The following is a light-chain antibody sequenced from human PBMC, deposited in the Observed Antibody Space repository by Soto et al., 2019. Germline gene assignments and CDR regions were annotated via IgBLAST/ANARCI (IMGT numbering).Light chain of an antibody. CDR2: DNN. J-gene: IGLJ2*01. CDR1: SSNIGNNY. Sequence: QSVLTQPPSVSAAPGQKVTISCSGSSSNIGNNYVSWYQQLPGTAPKLLIYDNNKRPSGIPDRFSGSKSGTSATLGITGLQTGDEADYYCGTWDSSLSAYVEFGGGTKLTVL. V-gene: IGLV1-51*01. CDR3: GTWDSSLSAYVE.